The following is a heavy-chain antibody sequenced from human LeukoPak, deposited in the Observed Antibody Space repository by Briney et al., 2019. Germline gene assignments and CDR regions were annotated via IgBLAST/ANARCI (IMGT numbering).Heavy chain of an antibody. J-gene: IGHJ3*02. D-gene: IGHD2-2*01. Sequence: TGGSLRLSCAASGFTFSSYDMHWVRQAPGKGLEWVAVISYGGSNKYYADSVKGRFTISRDNSKNTLYLQMNSLRAEDTAVYYCAKDLFFEEDCSSTSCYGAFDIWGQGTMVIVSS. CDR3: AKDLFFEEDCSSTSCYGAFDI. V-gene: IGHV3-30*18. CDR1: GFTFSSYD. CDR2: ISYGGSNK.